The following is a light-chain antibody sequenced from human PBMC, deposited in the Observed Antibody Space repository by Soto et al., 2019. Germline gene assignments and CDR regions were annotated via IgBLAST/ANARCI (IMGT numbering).Light chain of an antibody. J-gene: IGLJ3*02. CDR2: SNS. V-gene: IGLV1-44*01. CDR3: AAWDDSLNGNWV. Sequence: QSVLTQPPSASGTPGQRVTISCSGSSSNIGSNPVNWYQQLPVTAPKLLIYSNSHRPSGVPDRFSGSKSGTLASLAISGLQSEDEAAYYCAAWDDSLNGNWVFGGGTKLTVL. CDR1: SSNIGSNP.